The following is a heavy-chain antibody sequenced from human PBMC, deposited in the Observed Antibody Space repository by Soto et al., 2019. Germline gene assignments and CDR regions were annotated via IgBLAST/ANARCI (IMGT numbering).Heavy chain of an antibody. J-gene: IGHJ4*02. CDR2: IYHSGTT. CDR3: AGKPNALSYFDY. Sequence: SETLSLTCAVSGGSISSSNWWSWVRQPPGKGLEWIGEIYHSGTTNYNPSLKSRVTISVDKSKNQFSLKLSSVTAADTAVYYCAGKPNALSYFDYWGQGALVTVSS. D-gene: IGHD2-8*01. CDR1: GGSISSSNW. V-gene: IGHV4-4*02.